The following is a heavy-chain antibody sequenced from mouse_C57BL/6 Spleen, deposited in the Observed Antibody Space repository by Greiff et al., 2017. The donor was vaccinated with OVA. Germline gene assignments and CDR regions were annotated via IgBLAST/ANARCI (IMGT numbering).Heavy chain of an antibody. D-gene: IGHD1-1*01. Sequence: VQLQESGPELVKPGASVKISCKASGYAFSSSWMNWVKQRPGKGLEWIGRIYPGDGDTNYNGKFKGKATLTADKSSSTAYMQLSSLTSEDSAVYFCARSDYYGSSPLAMDYWGQGTSVTVSS. V-gene: IGHV1-82*01. CDR3: ARSDYYGSSPLAMDY. CDR1: GYAFSSSW. J-gene: IGHJ4*01. CDR2: IYPGDGDT.